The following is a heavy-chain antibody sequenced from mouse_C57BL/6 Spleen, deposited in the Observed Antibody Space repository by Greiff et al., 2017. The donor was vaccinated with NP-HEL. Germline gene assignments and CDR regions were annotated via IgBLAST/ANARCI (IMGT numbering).Heavy chain of an antibody. CDR3: ARGNYYGSIGRAMDY. V-gene: IGHV1-69*01. J-gene: IGHJ4*01. D-gene: IGHD1-1*01. CDR2: IDPSDSYT. CDR1: GYTFTSYW. Sequence: VQLQQPGAELVMPGASVKLSCKASGYTFTSYWMHWVKQRPGQGLEWIGEIDPSDSYTNDNQKFKGKSTLTVDKSASTAYMQLSSLTSEDSAVYYCARGNYYGSIGRAMDYWGQGTSVTVSS.